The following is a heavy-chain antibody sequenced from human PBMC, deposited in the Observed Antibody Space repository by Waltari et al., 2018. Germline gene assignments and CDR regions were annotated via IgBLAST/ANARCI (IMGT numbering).Heavy chain of an antibody. Sequence: QVQLQESGPGLVKPSETLSLTCTVSGYSISSGYYWGWIRQPPGKGLEWIGSIYHSGSTYYNPSLKSRVTISVDTSKNQFSLKLSSVTAADTAVYYCARDPSGSPGWGQGTLVTVSS. D-gene: IGHD1-26*01. J-gene: IGHJ4*02. CDR3: ARDPSGSPG. CDR2: IYHSGST. CDR1: GYSISSGYY. V-gene: IGHV4-38-2*02.